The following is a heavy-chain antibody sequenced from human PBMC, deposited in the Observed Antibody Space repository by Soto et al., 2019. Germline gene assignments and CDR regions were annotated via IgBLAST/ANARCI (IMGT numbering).Heavy chain of an antibody. CDR3: AKYCSSSTCYIGFEY. Sequence: GGSLRLSCAASGFTFSSYAMSWVRQAPGKGLERVSSISESGGSTFYADSVKGRFTISRDNSKSTLYLQMNSLRADDTALYYCAKYCSSSTCYIGFEYWGQGTLVTVSS. J-gene: IGHJ4*02. V-gene: IGHV3-23*01. CDR1: GFTFSSYA. CDR2: ISESGGST. D-gene: IGHD2-2*02.